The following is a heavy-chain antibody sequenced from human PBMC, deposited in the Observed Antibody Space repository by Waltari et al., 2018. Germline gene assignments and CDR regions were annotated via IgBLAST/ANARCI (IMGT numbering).Heavy chain of an antibody. D-gene: IGHD6-19*01. V-gene: IGHV1-69*12. CDR1: GGIFSSYA. CDR2: IIPIVGVA. Sequence: QVQLVQSGAEGKKTGSSVKVSCKASGGIFSSYAISWVRQAPGQGLEWMGGIIPIVGVANSAQKYQGRVTITADGSTSTAYMELRSLKSVDTAVYYCARSANPYSNGWYSAADYDFAYWGQGTLVTVSS. J-gene: IGHJ4*02. CDR3: ARSANPYSNGWYSAADYDFAY.